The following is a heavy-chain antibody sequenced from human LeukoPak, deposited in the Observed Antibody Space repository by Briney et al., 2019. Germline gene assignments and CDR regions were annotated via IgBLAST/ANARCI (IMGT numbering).Heavy chain of an antibody. CDR3: AKDAVLRYFDWLLKYYFDY. Sequence: PGGSLRLSCVASGFTFSSYAMSWVCQAPGKGLEWVSGISGSGGSTYDADSVKGRFTISRDNSKNTLYLQMNSLRAEDTAVYYCAKDAVLRYFDWLLKYYFDYWGQGTLVTVSS. J-gene: IGHJ4*02. CDR1: GFTFSSYA. D-gene: IGHD3-9*01. V-gene: IGHV3-23*01. CDR2: ISGSGGST.